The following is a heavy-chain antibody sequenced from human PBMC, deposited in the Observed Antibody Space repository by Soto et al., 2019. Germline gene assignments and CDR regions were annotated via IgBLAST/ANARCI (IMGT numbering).Heavy chain of an antibody. CDR3: ARVSSTAVVDLYYFDS. J-gene: IGHJ4*02. CDR2: ISAYNGNT. D-gene: IGHD5-18*01. V-gene: IGHV1-18*01. CDR1: GYTFTSYG. Sequence: ASVNVSCKASGYTFTSYGISWVRQAPGQGLEWMGWISAYNGNTNYAQKLQGRVTMTTDTSTSTAYMELRSLRSDDTAVYYCARVSSTAVVDLYYFDSWGQGTVVTVSS.